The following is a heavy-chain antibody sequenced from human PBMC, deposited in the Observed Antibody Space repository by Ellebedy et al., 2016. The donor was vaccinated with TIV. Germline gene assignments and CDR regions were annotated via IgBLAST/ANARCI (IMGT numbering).Heavy chain of an antibody. V-gene: IGHV3-48*04. J-gene: IGHJ4*02. D-gene: IGHD2-2*01. Sequence: GGSLRLSXAASGLNLSDYTMNWVRQAPGKGLEWISYISGSTGPIHYADSVKGRLTVSRDNSKNTAYLHMNSLRPDDTAVYYCARDLWGDSDVEVEGFDYWGQGTLVSVSS. CDR3: ARDLWGDSDVEVEGFDY. CDR2: ISGSTGPI. CDR1: GLNLSDYT.